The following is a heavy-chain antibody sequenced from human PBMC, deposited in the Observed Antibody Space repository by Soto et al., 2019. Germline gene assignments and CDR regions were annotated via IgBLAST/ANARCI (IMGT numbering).Heavy chain of an antibody. V-gene: IGHV1-69*13. CDR3: ARDRGGITGTRSRPGAFDI. CDR1: GGTFSSYA. Sequence: ASVKVSCKASGGTFSSYAISWVRQAPGQGLEWMGGIIPIFGTANYAQKFQGRVTITADESTSTAYMELSSLRSEDTAVYYCARDRGGITGTRSRPGAFDIWGQGTMVTVSS. J-gene: IGHJ3*02. CDR2: IIPIFGTA. D-gene: IGHD1-20*01.